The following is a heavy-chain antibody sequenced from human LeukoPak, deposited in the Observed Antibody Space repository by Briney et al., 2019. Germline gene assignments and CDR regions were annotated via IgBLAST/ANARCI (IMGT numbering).Heavy chain of an antibody. CDR3: ARGDWQYINNWSNWFDP. Sequence: SETLSLTCTVSGGSISSSSYYWGWIRQPPGKGLEWIGSIYYSGSTYYNPSLKSRVTISVDTSKNQFSLKLSSVTAADTAVYYCARGDWQYINNWSNWFDPWGQGTLVTVSS. J-gene: IGHJ5*02. CDR1: GGSISSSSYY. D-gene: IGHD1-1*01. CDR2: IYYSGST. V-gene: IGHV4-39*01.